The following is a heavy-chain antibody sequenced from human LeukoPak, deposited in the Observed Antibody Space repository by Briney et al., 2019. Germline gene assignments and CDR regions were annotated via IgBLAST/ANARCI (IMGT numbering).Heavy chain of an antibody. Sequence: ASVKVSCKASGYTFTNYYMHWVRQAPGQGLEWMGIINPSGGSTSYAQKFQGRVTMTRDTSTSTVYMELSSLRSEDTAVCYCAIEGYSYGYFDPWGQGTLVTVSS. D-gene: IGHD5-18*01. CDR1: GYTFTNYY. CDR3: AIEGYSYGYFDP. CDR2: INPSGGST. J-gene: IGHJ5*02. V-gene: IGHV1-46*01.